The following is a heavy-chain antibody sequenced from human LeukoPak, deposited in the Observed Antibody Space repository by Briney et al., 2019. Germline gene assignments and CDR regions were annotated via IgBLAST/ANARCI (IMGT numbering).Heavy chain of an antibody. V-gene: IGHV4-34*01. CDR3: ARVPSGLVEPPTRGDYFDY. D-gene: IGHD2-2*01. CDR2: MNHSGSS. Sequence: SETLSLTCAVYGGSFRGYYWRWIRQSPGKGLEWIGEMNHSGSSNHNPSLKSRVTISVDTSKNQFTLKLRSVTAASTAVYDCARVPSGLVEPPTRGDYFDYWGQGTLVTVSS. CDR1: GGSFRGYY. J-gene: IGHJ4*02.